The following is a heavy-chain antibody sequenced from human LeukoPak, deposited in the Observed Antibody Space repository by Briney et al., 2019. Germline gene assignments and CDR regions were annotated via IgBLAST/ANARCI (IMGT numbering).Heavy chain of an antibody. Sequence: GRSLRLSCAASGFTFSSYAMHWVRQAPGKGLEWVAVISYDGSNKYYADSVKGRFTISRDNSKNTLYLQMNSLRAEDTAVYYCARDRDYYDSSGQALDYWGQGTLVTVSS. CDR3: ARDRDYYDSSGQALDY. CDR1: GFTFSSYA. J-gene: IGHJ4*02. D-gene: IGHD3-22*01. V-gene: IGHV3-30-3*01. CDR2: ISYDGSNK.